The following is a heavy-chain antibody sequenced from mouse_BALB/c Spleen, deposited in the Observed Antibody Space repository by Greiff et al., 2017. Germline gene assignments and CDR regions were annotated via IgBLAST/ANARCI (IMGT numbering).Heavy chain of an antibody. V-gene: IGHV7-3*02. J-gene: IGHJ4*01. D-gene: IGHD2-3*01. CDR3: ARDMRDGYPYAMDD. Sequence: EVQLVESGGGLVQPGGSLRLSCATSGFTFTDYYMSWVRQPPGKALEWLGFIRNKANGYTTEYSASVKGRFTISRDNSQSILYLQMNTLRAEDSATYYCARDMRDGYPYAMDDWGQGTSVTVSS. CDR1: GFTFTDYY. CDR2: IRNKANGYTT.